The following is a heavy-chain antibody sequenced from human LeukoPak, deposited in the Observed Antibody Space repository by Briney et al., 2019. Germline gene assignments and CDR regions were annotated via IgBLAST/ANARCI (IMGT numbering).Heavy chain of an antibody. V-gene: IGHV4-61*01. Sequence: SETLSLTCTVSGGSISSSSYYWGWIRQPPGKGLEWIGYIYYSGSTNYNPSLKSRVTISVDTSKNQFSLKLSSVTAADTAVYYCARDGGGSYYGNNWFDPWGQGTLVTVSS. D-gene: IGHD1-26*01. CDR2: IYYSGST. CDR3: ARDGGGSYYGNNWFDP. CDR1: GGSISSSSYY. J-gene: IGHJ5*02.